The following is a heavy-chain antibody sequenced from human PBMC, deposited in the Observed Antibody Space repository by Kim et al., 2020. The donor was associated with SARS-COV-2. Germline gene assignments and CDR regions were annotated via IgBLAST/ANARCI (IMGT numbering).Heavy chain of an antibody. CDR2: INSDGSST. J-gene: IGHJ4*02. V-gene: IGHV3-74*01. CDR3: ARERYCSGGSCYWGGPHDY. Sequence: GGSLRLSCAASGFTFSSYWMHWVRQAPGKGLVWVSRINSDGSSTSYADSVKGRFTISRDNATNTLYLQMNSLRAEDTAVYYCARERYCSGGSCYWGGPHDYWGQGTLVTVSS. CDR1: GFTFSSYW. D-gene: IGHD2-15*01.